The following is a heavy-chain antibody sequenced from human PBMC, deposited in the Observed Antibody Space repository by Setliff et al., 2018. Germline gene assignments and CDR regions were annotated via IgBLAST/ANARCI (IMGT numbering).Heavy chain of an antibody. V-gene: IGHV4-34*01. CDR2: INHSGST. J-gene: IGHJ5*02. CDR1: GGSFSGYY. D-gene: IGHD1-7*01. Sequence: PSETLSLTCAVYGGSFSGYYWSWIRQPPGKGLEWIGEINHSGSTNYNPSLKSRVTILSDTSKNQFSLILSSVTAADTAVYYCARNWHWGFDPWGRGALVTVSS. CDR3: ARNWHWGFDP.